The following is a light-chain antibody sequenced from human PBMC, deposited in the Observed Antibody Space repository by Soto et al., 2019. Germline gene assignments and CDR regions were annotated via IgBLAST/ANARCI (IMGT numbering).Light chain of an antibody. CDR1: QSVSSY. Sequence: EIVLTQSPATLSLSPEERATLSCRASQSVSSYLVWYQQKPGQAPRLLIYDASNRATGIPARFSGSGSGTDFTLTISSLEPEDFAVYYCQQRSNWPTFGQGTKV. CDR3: QQRSNWPT. V-gene: IGKV3-11*01. J-gene: IGKJ1*01. CDR2: DAS.